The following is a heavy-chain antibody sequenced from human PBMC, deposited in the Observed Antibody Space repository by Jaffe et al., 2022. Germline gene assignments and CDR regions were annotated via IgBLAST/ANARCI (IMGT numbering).Heavy chain of an antibody. CDR3: TTEGAARYDYLYSTAGY. J-gene: IGHJ4*02. Sequence: EVQLVESGGGLVKPGGSLRLSCAASGFTFSNAWMSWVRQAPGKGLEWVGRIKSKTDGGTTDYAAPVKGRFTISRDDSKNTLYLQMNSLKTEDTAVYYCTTEGAARYDYLYSTAGYWGQGTLVTVSS. CDR1: GFTFSNAW. D-gene: IGHD4-17*01. V-gene: IGHV3-15*01. CDR2: IKSKTDGGTT.